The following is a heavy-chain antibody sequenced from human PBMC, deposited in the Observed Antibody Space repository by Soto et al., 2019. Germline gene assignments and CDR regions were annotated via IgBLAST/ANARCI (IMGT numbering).Heavy chain of an antibody. Sequence: GGSLRLSCAASGFIFKNYTMHWLRQPPGKGLEYVSTIDNNDIRTYYADSSKARFTTSRDNSRSIVYLEMRSLGPEEPAVYCSVKYSKPVGWGQGAPVTVSS. D-gene: IGHD1-26*01. CDR2: IDNNDIRT. CDR1: GFIFKNYT. V-gene: IGHV3-64D*06. CDR3: VKYSKPVG. J-gene: IGHJ4*02.